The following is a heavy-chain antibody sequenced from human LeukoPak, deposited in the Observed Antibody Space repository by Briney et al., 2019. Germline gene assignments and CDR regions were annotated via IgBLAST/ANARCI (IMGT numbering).Heavy chain of an antibody. CDR1: GGSFSGYY. CDR2: INHSGST. Sequence: SETLSLTCAVYGGSFSGYYWSWIRQPPGKGLEWIGEINHSGSTNYNPSLKSRVTISVDTSKNQFSLKLSSVTAADTAVYYCARAVSREWFFDYWGQGTLVTVSS. D-gene: IGHD3-3*01. V-gene: IGHV4-34*01. J-gene: IGHJ4*02. CDR3: ARAVSREWFFDY.